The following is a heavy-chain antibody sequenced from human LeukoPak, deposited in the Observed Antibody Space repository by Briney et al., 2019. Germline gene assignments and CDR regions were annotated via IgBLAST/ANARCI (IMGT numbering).Heavy chain of an antibody. D-gene: IGHD3-10*01. J-gene: IGHJ4*02. CDR3: ARSMVRGVMNFFDY. CDR2: IDPNDSDT. Sequence: GESLKISCKGSGYSLTNYWIGWVRQMPGKGLEWMGIIDPNDSDTRYSPSFQGQVTISADKSISTAYLQWSSLKASDTAMYYCARSMVRGVMNFFDYWGQGTLVTVSS. CDR1: GYSLTNYW. V-gene: IGHV5-51*01.